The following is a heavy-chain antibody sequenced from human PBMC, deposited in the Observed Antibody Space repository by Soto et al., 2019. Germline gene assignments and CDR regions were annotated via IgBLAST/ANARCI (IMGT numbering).Heavy chain of an antibody. J-gene: IGHJ6*02. CDR1: GGSNSSYY. V-gene: IGHV4-59*01. CDR3: ARGTWTYGMDV. Sequence: SETLSLTCTVSGGSNSSYYWSWIRQPPGKGLEWIGYIYYSGSTNYNPSLKSRVTISVDTSKNQFSLKLSSVTAADTAVYYCARGTWTYGMDVWGQGTTVTVSS. D-gene: IGHD3-16*01. CDR2: IYYSGST.